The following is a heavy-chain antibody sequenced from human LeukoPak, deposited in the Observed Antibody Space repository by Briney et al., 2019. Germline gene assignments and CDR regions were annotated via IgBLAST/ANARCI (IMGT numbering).Heavy chain of an antibody. CDR3: AKKMSITAASQVDY. Sequence: GGSLRLSCAASGFTFSSYSMSWVRQAPGKGLEWVSAISSSGGSTDYTDSVRGRFTISRDNSKNTLYLQMNSLRAEDAAVYYCAKKMSITAASQVDYWGQGTLVTVSS. CDR1: GFTFSSYS. J-gene: IGHJ4*02. V-gene: IGHV3-23*01. D-gene: IGHD1-20*01. CDR2: ISSSGGST.